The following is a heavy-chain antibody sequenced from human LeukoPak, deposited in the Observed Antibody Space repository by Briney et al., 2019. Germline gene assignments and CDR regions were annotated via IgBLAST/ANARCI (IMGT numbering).Heavy chain of an antibody. CDR3: ARDGFSGFYYYDSSKAEYFQH. D-gene: IGHD3-22*01. V-gene: IGHV3-66*01. CDR1: GFTVSSNY. J-gene: IGHJ1*01. CDR2: IYSGGST. Sequence: PGGSLRLSRAASGFTVSSNYMSWVRQAPGKGLEWVSVIYSGGSTYYADSVKGRFTISRDNSKNTLYLQMNSLRAEDTAVYYCARDGFSGFYYYDSSKAEYFQHWGQGTLVTVSS.